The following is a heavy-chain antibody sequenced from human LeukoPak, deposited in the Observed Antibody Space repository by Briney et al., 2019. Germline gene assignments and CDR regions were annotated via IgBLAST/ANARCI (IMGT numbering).Heavy chain of an antibody. CDR1: GYTFIGYH. CDR3: ARDGTWPSGNWFDP. V-gene: IGHV1-2*06. Sequence: ASVKVSCKASGYTFIGYHMHWVRQAPGQGLEWMGRINPNSGDTNYAQKFQGRVAMTRDTSISTAFMELTRLRSDDTAVYYCARDGTWPSGNWFDPWGQGTLVTVSS. J-gene: IGHJ5*02. D-gene: IGHD1-1*01. CDR2: INPNSGDT.